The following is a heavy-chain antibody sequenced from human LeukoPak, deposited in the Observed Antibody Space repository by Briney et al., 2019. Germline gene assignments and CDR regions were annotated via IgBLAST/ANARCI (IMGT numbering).Heavy chain of an antibody. Sequence: PGGSLRLSCAASGFTFSTSSMHWVRQTPGKGLDWVALISSDGNNKYYANSGKGRFTISRDNSKNTLSLQMNSLRDDDTAVYYCTRDPRLREFESWGQGTLVTVSS. D-gene: IGHD2-21*02. CDR2: ISSDGNNK. V-gene: IGHV3-30-3*01. J-gene: IGHJ1*01. CDR1: GFTFSTSS. CDR3: TRDPRLREFES.